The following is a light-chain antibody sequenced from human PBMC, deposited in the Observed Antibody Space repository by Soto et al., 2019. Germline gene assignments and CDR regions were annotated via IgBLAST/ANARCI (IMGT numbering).Light chain of an antibody. CDR2: GAS. CDR3: QQYGSSPQT. Sequence: EIVFTQSPGTRSLSPGERATLSCRTSQSVSSSYLAWYQQKPGQAPRLRIYGASSRATGIPGRFSGSGSGTDFTLTISRLEPEDFAVYYCQQYGSSPQTFGQGTKVDIK. J-gene: IGKJ1*01. V-gene: IGKV3-20*01. CDR1: QSVSSSY.